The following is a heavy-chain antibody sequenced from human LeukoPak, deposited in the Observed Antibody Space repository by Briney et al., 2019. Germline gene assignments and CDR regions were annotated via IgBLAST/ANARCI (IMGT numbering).Heavy chain of an antibody. J-gene: IGHJ4*02. CDR1: GFTFSSYG. D-gene: IGHD6-6*01. Sequence: GGSLRLSCAASGFTFSSYGMHWVRQAPGKGLEWVAFIRYDGSNKYYADSVKGRFTISRDNSKNTLYLQMNSLRAEDTAVYYCVKDRLTEYSSSSDYFDYWGQGTLVTVSS. V-gene: IGHV3-30*02. CDR2: IRYDGSNK. CDR3: VKDRLTEYSSSSDYFDY.